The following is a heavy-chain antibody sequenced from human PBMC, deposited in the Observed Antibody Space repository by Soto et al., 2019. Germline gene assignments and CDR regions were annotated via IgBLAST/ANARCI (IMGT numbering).Heavy chain of an antibody. J-gene: IGHJ4*02. CDR2: INSDGSST. CDR1: GFTFSSYW. Sequence: EVQLVESGGGLVQPGGSLRLSCAASGFTFSSYWIHWVRQAPGKGLVWVSRINSDGSSTTYADSVKGRFTISRDNAKHTLYLQMPSLPAEDTAVYYCARLSREVVPAAIDYWGQGTLVTVSS. V-gene: IGHV3-74*01. D-gene: IGHD2-2*01. CDR3: ARLSREVVPAAIDY.